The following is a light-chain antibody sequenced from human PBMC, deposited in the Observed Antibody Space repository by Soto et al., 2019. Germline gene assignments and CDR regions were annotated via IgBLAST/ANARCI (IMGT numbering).Light chain of an antibody. CDR3: AAWDDSLNGVV. Sequence: QSVLTQPPSASWTPGQRVTISCSCSSSNIGSNTVNWYQQLPVTAPKLLIYSNTQRPSGVPDRFSGSKSGTSASLAISGLQSEDEADYYCAAWDDSLNGVVFGGGTQLTVL. CDR2: SNT. V-gene: IGLV1-44*01. CDR1: SSNIGSNT. J-gene: IGLJ2*01.